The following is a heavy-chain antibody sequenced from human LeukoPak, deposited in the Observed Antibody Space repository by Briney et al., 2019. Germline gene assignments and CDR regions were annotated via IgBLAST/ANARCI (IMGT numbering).Heavy chain of an antibody. D-gene: IGHD6-19*01. CDR3: AKDREQWLVLVSYYYYGMDV. J-gene: IGHJ6*04. V-gene: IGHV3-30*18. CDR1: GFTFSSYG. Sequence: GGSLRLSCAASGFTFSSYGMHWVRQAPGKGLEGGAVISYDGSNKYYADSVKGRFTISRDNSKNTLYLQMNSLRAEDTAVYYCAKDREQWLVLVSYYYYGMDVWGKGTTVTVSS. CDR2: ISYDGSNK.